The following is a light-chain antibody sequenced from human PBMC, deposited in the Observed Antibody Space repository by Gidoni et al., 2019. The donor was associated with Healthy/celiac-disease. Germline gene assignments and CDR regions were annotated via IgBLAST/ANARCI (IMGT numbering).Light chain of an antibody. CDR1: QSISSW. CDR3: QQYNSYPWT. V-gene: IGKV1-5*01. Sequence: PSTLSASVGDRVTITCRASQSISSWLAWYQQKPGKAPKLLIYDASSLESGVPSRFSGSGSGTEFTLTISSLQPDDFATYYCQQYNSYPWTFGQGTKVEIK. CDR2: DAS. J-gene: IGKJ1*01.